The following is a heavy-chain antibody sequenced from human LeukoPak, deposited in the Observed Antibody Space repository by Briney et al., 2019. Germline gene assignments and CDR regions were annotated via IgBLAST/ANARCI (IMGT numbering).Heavy chain of an antibody. CDR3: ARGVTPEFPRRTYGMDV. Sequence: SETLSLTCAVYGGSFSDYFWGWIRQPPGKGLEWIGEINHSGRTYYNPSLKSRVTISVDTSKNQFSLNLSSVTAADTAVYYCARGVTPEFPRRTYGMDVWGQGTTVTVSS. CDR1: GGSFSDYF. V-gene: IGHV4-34*01. J-gene: IGHJ6*02. CDR2: INHSGRT. D-gene: IGHD2-15*01.